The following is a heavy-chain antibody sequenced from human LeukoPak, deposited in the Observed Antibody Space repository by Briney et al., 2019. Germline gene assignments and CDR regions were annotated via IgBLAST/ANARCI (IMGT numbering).Heavy chain of an antibody. CDR3: ARLPERSDLLPSYANSFDW. V-gene: IGHV4-39*01. Sequence: PSETLSLTCTVSGGSISSSNYYWAWIRQPPGKGLEWIGNIHYSGSTYYNASLNSRITMSKDTSKNRFSLRLSSVTAADTAVFFCARLPERSDLLPSYANSFDWWGQGTLVTVSS. D-gene: IGHD3-9*01. J-gene: IGHJ4*02. CDR2: IHYSGST. CDR1: GGSISSSNYY.